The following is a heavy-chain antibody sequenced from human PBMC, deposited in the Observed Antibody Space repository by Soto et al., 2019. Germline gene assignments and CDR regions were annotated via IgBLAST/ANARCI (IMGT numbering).Heavy chain of an antibody. CDR3: ARDKITGLFDY. J-gene: IGHJ4*02. CDR1: GGSFSGYY. V-gene: IGHV4-34*01. CDR2: INHSGST. Sequence: QVQLQQWGAGLLKPSETLSLTCAVYGGSFSGYYWTWIRQPPGTGLEWIGEINHSGSTNYNPSLKSRVPISVDQSQNPFSPKPTSVTAADTAVYYWARDKITGLFDYWGQGTLVTVSS. D-gene: IGHD2-8*02.